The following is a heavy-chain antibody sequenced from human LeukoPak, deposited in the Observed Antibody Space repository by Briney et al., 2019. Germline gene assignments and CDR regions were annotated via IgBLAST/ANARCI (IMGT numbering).Heavy chain of an antibody. CDR1: GGTFSSYA. J-gene: IGHJ4*02. V-gene: IGHV1-69*04. CDR3: ARGDPYYYDSSGYSHFDY. D-gene: IGHD3-22*01. Sequence: SVNVSCKASGGTFSSYAISWVRQAPGQGLEWMGRIIPILGIANYAQKFQGRVTITGEKSTSTSYIDLRSLRSEHPAVYYCARGDPYYYDSSGYSHFDYWGQGTLVTVSS. CDR2: IIPILGIA.